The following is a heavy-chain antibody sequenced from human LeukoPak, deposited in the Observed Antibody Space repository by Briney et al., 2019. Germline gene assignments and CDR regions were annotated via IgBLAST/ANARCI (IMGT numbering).Heavy chain of an antibody. Sequence: QPGGSLRLSCAASGLTFSTYAMSWVRQAPGKGLEWVSVVSGTGGRTYYADSVKGRFTISRDNSKNTLYLQMNSLRAEDTALYYCVKASSSSPQYNWFDAWGQGTLVTVSS. V-gene: IGHV3-23*01. D-gene: IGHD6-6*01. J-gene: IGHJ5*02. CDR1: GLTFSTYA. CDR2: VSGTGGRT. CDR3: VKASSSSPQYNWFDA.